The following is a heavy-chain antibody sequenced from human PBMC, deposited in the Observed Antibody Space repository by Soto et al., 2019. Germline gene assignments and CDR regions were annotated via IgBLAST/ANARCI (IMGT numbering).Heavy chain of an antibody. V-gene: IGHV4-39*01. CDR3: ARAAPHMITFGGVIVQNYGMDV. D-gene: IGHD3-16*02. CDR1: GGSISSSSYY. CDR2: IYYSGST. Sequence: SETLSLTCTVSGGSISSSSYYWGWIRQPSGKGLEWIGSIYYSGSTYYNPSLKSRVTISVDTSKNQFSLKLSSVTAADTAVYYCARAAPHMITFGGVIVQNYGMDVWDQGTTVTVSS. J-gene: IGHJ6*02.